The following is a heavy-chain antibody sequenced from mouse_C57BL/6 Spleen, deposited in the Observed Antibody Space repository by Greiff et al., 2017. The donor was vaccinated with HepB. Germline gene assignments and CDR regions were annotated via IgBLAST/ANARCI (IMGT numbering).Heavy chain of an antibody. J-gene: IGHJ2*01. Sequence: EVQLQQSGPELVKPGASVKISCKASGYTFTDYYMNWVKQSHGKSLEWIGDINPNNGGTSYNQKFKGKATLTVDKSSSTAYMELRSLTSEDSAVYYCARGLGSSDYWGQGTTLTVSS. CDR1: GYTFTDYY. V-gene: IGHV1-26*01. CDR3: ARGLGSSDY. CDR2: INPNNGGT. D-gene: IGHD1-1*01.